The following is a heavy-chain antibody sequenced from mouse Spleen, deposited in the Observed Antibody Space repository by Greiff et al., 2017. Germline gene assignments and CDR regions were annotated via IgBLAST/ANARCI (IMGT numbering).Heavy chain of an antibody. V-gene: IGHV1-62-2*01. D-gene: IGHD2-1*01. CDR2: FYPGSGSI. Sequence: QVQLKESGAELVKPGASVKLSCKASGYTFTEYTIHWVKQRSGQGLEWIGWFYPGSGSIKYNEKFKDKATLTADKSSSTVYMELSRLTSEDSAVYFCARQEEGNYGNYPFDYWGQGTTLTVSS. CDR1: GYTFTEYT. CDR3: ARQEEGNYGNYPFDY. J-gene: IGHJ2*01.